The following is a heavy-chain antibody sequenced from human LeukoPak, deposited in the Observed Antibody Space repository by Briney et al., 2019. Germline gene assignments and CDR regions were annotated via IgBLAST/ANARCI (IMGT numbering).Heavy chain of an antibody. CDR1: GGAISSSRYY. CDR2: IYYSGST. J-gene: IGHJ5*02. V-gene: IGHV4-39*01. D-gene: IGHD3-16*01. Sequence: SETLSLTCTVSGGAISSSRYYWGWIRQPPGQGLEWIGSIYYSGSTYYNPSLNRRVTISVNTSKNQFSLKLSSVTAADTAVYYCASLKRVMSTFFPTPRDNWFDPCGQGTLVTVSA. CDR3: ASLKRVMSTFFPTPRDNWFDP.